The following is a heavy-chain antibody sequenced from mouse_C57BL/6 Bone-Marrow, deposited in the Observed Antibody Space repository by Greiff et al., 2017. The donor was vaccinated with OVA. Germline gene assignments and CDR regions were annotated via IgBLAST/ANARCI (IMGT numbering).Heavy chain of an antibody. CDR1: GYTFTSYW. V-gene: IGHV1-59*01. CDR3: ARVRYYYGSSSYWYFDV. Sequence: QVQLQQPGAELVRPGTSVKLSCKASGYTFTSYWMHWVKQRPGQGLEWIGVIDPSDSYTNYNQKFKGKATLTVDTSSSTAYMQLSSLTSEDSAGYYCARVRYYYGSSSYWYFDVWGTGTTVTVSS. CDR2: IDPSDSYT. D-gene: IGHD1-1*01. J-gene: IGHJ1*03.